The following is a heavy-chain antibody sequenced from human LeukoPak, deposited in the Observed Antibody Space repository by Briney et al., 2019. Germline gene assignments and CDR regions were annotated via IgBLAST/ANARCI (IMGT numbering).Heavy chain of an antibody. V-gene: IGHV4-38-2*02. Sequence: SETLSLTCTVSDYSISSGFYWGWIRQPPGKGLEWLGSIHHSGTTHYNPSLMSRVTISVDTSKNHISLKVTSVTASDTAVYYCARDDSYFAYWGQGTLVTVSS. CDR3: ARDDSYFAY. J-gene: IGHJ4*02. D-gene: IGHD4-11*01. CDR2: IHHSGTT. CDR1: DYSISSGFY.